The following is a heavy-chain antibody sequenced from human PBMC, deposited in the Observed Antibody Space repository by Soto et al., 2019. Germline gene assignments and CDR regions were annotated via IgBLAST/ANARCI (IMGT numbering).Heavy chain of an antibody. J-gene: IGHJ4*02. CDR1: GGSISDYY. Sequence: QVQLQESGPGLVKPSETLSLTCTVSGGSISDYYWSWFRQAPGKGLDWIGYVYYSGSTNYNPSLQGRVTKSVETYKNQFSLKVRDVTAADTAGYYCARQAIDWGQGTLVTVSS. V-gene: IGHV4-59*08. CDR2: VYYSGST. CDR3: ARQAID.